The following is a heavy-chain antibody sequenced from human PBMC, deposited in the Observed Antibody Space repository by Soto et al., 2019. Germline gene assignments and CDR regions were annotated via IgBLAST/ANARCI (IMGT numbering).Heavy chain of an antibody. CDR1: GGTFSSYA. J-gene: IGHJ3*02. V-gene: IGHV1-69*01. CDR3: ARSGVTCYYDRSAFDI. Sequence: QVQLVQSGAEVKKPGSSVKVSCKASGGTFSSYAISWVRQAPGQGLEWMGGIIPIYGTANYAQKFQVRVTITADESTSTADMELSRLGSEDTAVYYCARSGVTCYYDRSAFDILGHGTMVTVSS. D-gene: IGHD3-22*01. CDR2: IIPIYGTA.